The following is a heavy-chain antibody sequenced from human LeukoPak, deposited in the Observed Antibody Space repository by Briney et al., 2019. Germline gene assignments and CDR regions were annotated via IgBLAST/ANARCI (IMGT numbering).Heavy chain of an antibody. D-gene: IGHD5-24*01. Sequence: GRCLRLAWPAAAFTVGSYWITCVRLAAGGGLGWLTNMKHDVIETTYVDSVEGRFTTSRDNNKNSLYLQMNSLRAEDTAVYYCAREGREGYNYPALDFWGQGILVTVSS. CDR1: AFTVGSYW. CDR3: AREGREGYNYPALDF. V-gene: IGHV3-7*05. J-gene: IGHJ4*02. CDR2: MKHDVIET.